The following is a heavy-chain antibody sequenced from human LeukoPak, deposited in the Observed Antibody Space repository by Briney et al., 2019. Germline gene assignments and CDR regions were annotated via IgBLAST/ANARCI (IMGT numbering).Heavy chain of an antibody. CDR1: GYTFTSYG. J-gene: IGHJ3*02. D-gene: IGHD6-19*01. V-gene: IGHV1-8*02. CDR3: ARGRAGAFPDAFDI. CDR2: MNPNSGNT. Sequence: ASVKVSCKASGYTFTSYGISWVRQATGQGLEWMGWMNPNSGNTGYAQKFQGRVTMTRNTSISTAYMELSSLRSEDTAVYYCARGRAGAFPDAFDIWGQGTMVTVSS.